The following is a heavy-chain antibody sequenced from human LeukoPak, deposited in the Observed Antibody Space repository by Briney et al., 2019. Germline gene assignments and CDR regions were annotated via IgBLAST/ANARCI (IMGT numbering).Heavy chain of an antibody. CDR2: ISSSGSSI. CDR3: ARGATDTTMVTSDAFDI. Sequence: GGSLRLSCVPSGFTFSDYYMSWIRQAPGKGLEWVSYISSSGSSIFYADSVKGRFTISRDNAKNSLYLQMSSLRAEDTAVYYCARGATDTTMVTSDAFDIWGQGTMVTVSS. D-gene: IGHD5-18*01. J-gene: IGHJ3*02. V-gene: IGHV3-11*01. CDR1: GFTFSDYY.